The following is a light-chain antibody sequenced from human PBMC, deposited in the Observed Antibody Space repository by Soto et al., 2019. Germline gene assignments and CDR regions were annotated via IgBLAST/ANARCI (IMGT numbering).Light chain of an antibody. V-gene: IGKV3-15*01. CDR1: QSINNN. J-gene: IGKJ4*01. Sequence: EIVMTQSPATLSVSPGERATLSCRASQSINNNLAWYQQKPGQGPRLLIYGASSRATGIPARFSGSGSGTRFTLTISSLQSEDFAIYYCQQYNNWPLTFGGGTKVEIK. CDR3: QQYNNWPLT. CDR2: GAS.